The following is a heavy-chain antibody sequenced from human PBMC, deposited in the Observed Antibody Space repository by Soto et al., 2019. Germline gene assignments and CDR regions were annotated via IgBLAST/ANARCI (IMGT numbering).Heavy chain of an antibody. CDR1: GGSISSGGYY. D-gene: IGHD3-10*01. CDR3: ARDQVAGVKKFDY. J-gene: IGHJ4*02. Sequence: TLSLTCTVSGGSISSGGYYWSWIRQHPGKGLEWIGYIYYSGSTYYNPSLKSRVTISVDTSKNQFSLKLSSVTAADTAVYYCARDQVAGVKKFDYWGQGTLVTVS. CDR2: IYYSGST. V-gene: IGHV4-31*03.